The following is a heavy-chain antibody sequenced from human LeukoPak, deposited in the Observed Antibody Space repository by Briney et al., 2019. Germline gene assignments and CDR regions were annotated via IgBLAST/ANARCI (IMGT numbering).Heavy chain of an antibody. Sequence: SQTLSLTCTVSGGSISSGGYYWSWIRQHPGKGLEWIGYIYYSGSTYYNPSLKSRVTISVDTSKNQFSLRLTSVTAADTAVYYCTRDTGYTSDYSGQGTLGTVSS. D-gene: IGHD3-16*02. J-gene: IGHJ4*02. CDR2: IYYSGST. CDR1: GGSISSGGYY. V-gene: IGHV4-31*03. CDR3: TRDTGYTSDY.